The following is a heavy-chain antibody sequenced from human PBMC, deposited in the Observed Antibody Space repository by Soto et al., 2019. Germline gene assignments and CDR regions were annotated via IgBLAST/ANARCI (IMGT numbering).Heavy chain of an antibody. CDR2: IYYSGST. CDR1: GGSISSSSYC. Sequence: SETLSLTCTVSGGSISSSSYCWGWIRKPPGKGLEWIGNIYYSGSTNYNPSLKSRVTISVDTSKNQFSLKLSSVTAADTAVYYCARYDFWSGYGQEYYYYYMDVWGKGTTVTVSS. V-gene: IGHV4-39*07. D-gene: IGHD3-3*01. J-gene: IGHJ6*03. CDR3: ARYDFWSGYGQEYYYYYMDV.